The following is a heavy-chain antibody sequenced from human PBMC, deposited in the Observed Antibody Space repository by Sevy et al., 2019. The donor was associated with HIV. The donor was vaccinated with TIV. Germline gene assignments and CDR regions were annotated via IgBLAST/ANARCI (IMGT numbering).Heavy chain of an antibody. Sequence: GGSLRLSCPASGFTFGNYWMSWVRQAPGKGLEWVANIKKDGSEKYYVDSVKGRFTISRDNAKNSLFLQMNSLRAEDTALYYCARDCSSTSCLWGPDVWGQGTTVTVSS. J-gene: IGHJ6*02. CDR1: GFTFGNYW. D-gene: IGHD2-2*01. CDR3: ARDCSSTSCLWGPDV. V-gene: IGHV3-7*03. CDR2: IKKDGSEK.